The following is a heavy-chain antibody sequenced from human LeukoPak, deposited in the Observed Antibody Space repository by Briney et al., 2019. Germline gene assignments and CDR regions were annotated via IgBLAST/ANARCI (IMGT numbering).Heavy chain of an antibody. V-gene: IGHV4-61*02. CDR3: ARGSSGSPYYYYGMDV. D-gene: IGHD3-22*01. CDR2: IYTSGST. J-gene: IGHJ6*02. Sequence: SQTLSPTCTVSGGSISSGSYYWSWIRQPAGKGLEWIGRIYTSGSTNYNPSLKSRVTISVDTSKNQFSLKLSSVTAADTAAYYCARGSSGSPYYYYGMDVWGQGTTVTVSS. CDR1: GGSISSGSYY.